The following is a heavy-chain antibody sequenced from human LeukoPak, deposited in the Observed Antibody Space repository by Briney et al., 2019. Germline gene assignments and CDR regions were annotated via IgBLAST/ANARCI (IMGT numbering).Heavy chain of an antibody. Sequence: GGSLRLSCAASGFTFSSYGMHWVRQAPGKGLEWVAFIRYDGSNKYYADSVKGRFTISRDNSKNTLYLQMNSLRAEDTAVYYCAKRLATVVTPAYWGQGTLVTVSS. V-gene: IGHV3-30*02. J-gene: IGHJ4*02. CDR2: IRYDGSNK. D-gene: IGHD4-23*01. CDR1: GFTFSSYG. CDR3: AKRLATVVTPAY.